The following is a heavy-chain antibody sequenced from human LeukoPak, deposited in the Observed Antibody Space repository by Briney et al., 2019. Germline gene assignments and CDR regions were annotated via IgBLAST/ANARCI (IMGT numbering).Heavy chain of an antibody. J-gene: IGHJ4*02. CDR2: INWNGGST. D-gene: IGHD3-10*01. CDR3: ARDVYGSGTYYFDY. Sequence: GGSLRPSCAASGFTFDDYGMSWVRQAPGKGLEWVSGINWNGGSTGYADSVKGRFTISRDNAKNSLYLQMNSLRAEDTALYYCARDVYGSGTYYFDYWGQGTLVTVSS. V-gene: IGHV3-20*04. CDR1: GFTFDDYG.